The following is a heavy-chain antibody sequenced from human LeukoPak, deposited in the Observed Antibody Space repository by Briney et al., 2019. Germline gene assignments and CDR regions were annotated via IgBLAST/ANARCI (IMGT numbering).Heavy chain of an antibody. V-gene: IGHV4-38-2*02. D-gene: IGHD3-10*01. CDR2: IYHSGST. CDR3: ARIDGSGSYRYYMDV. CDR1: GYSISGGYY. J-gene: IGHJ6*03. Sequence: SETLSLTCTVSGYSISGGYYWGWIRQPPGKGLEWIGSIYHSGSTYYNPSLKSRVTISVDTSKNQFSLKLSSVTAADTAVYYCARIDGSGSYRYYMDVWGKGTTVTVSS.